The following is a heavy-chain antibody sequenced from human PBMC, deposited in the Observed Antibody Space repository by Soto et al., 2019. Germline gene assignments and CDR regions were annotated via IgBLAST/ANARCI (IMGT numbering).Heavy chain of an antibody. J-gene: IGHJ4*02. CDR3: ATDRRVHYYHSRSSSY. D-gene: IGHD3-10*01. V-gene: IGHV3-23*01. Sequence: EVQLLESGGGLVQPGGSLRLSCAASGFTFSNYAMSWVRQAPGKGLEWVSAISGTGGSTYYADSVKGRFTISRDTSNNTLYLRMSRLGADDTAVYSCATDRRVHYYHSRSSSYWGQRTLVTVSS. CDR1: GFTFSNYA. CDR2: ISGTGGST.